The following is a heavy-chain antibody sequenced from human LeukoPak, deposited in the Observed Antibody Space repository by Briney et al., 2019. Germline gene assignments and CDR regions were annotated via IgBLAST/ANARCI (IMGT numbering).Heavy chain of an antibody. Sequence: GASVKVSCKASGYTFTYYGMSWVRQAPGKGLEWVSAISGSGGSTYYTDSLKGRFTISRDNSKNTVFLQMHSLTAEDTAVYYCAKPFGFLEWLYGGYFDSWGQGTLVTVSS. CDR3: AKPFGFLEWLYGGYFDS. J-gene: IGHJ4*02. CDR1: GYTFTYYG. D-gene: IGHD3-3*01. CDR2: ISGSGGST. V-gene: IGHV3-23*01.